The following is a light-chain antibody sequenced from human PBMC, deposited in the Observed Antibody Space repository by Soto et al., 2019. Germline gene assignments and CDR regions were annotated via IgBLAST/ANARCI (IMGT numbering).Light chain of an antibody. CDR1: QSVSSY. J-gene: IGKJ4*01. Sequence: EIVLTQSPATLSLSPGERATLSCRASQSVSSYLDWYQQKPGQAPRLLIYDASNRATGIPARFSGSGSGTDFALTISSLEPEDFAVYYCQQRSNRPPTFGGGTKVEIK. V-gene: IGKV3-11*01. CDR2: DAS. CDR3: QQRSNRPPT.